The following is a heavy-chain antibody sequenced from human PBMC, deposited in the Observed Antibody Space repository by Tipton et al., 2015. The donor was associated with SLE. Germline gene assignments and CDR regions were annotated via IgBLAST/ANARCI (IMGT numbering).Heavy chain of an antibody. D-gene: IGHD3-9*01. Sequence: GLVKPSQTLSLTCAISGDSVSSNSAAWNWIRQSPSRGLEWLGRTYYMSKWYNDYAVSVKSRIIINPDTSKNQFSLQLTSVTPEVTAVYYCAREIVFYGETGYSEGPFDYWGQGTLVTVSS. CDR2: TYYMSKWYN. J-gene: IGHJ4*02. CDR3: AREIVFYGETGYSEGPFDY. CDR1: GDSVSSNSAA. V-gene: IGHV6-1*01.